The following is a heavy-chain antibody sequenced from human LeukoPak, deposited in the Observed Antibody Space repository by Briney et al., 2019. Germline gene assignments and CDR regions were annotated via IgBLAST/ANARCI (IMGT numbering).Heavy chain of an antibody. CDR3: ARGQRKQHTLYYFDY. J-gene: IGHJ4*02. D-gene: IGHD6-13*01. V-gene: IGHV1-8*01. Sequence: ASVKVSCKASGYTFTSYDINRVRQATGQGLEWMGWMNPNSGNTGYAQKFQGRVTMTRNTSISTAYMELSSLRSEDTAVYYCARGQRKQHTLYYFDYWGQGTLVTVSS. CDR2: MNPNSGNT. CDR1: GYTFTSYD.